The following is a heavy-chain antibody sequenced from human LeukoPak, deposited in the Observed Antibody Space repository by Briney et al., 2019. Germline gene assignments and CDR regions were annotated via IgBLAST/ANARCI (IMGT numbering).Heavy chain of an antibody. CDR3: ANQKTGTV. Sequence: GGSLRLSCAASGFTISSYGMHWVRQAPGKGLEWVAVISYDGSNKYYADSVKGRFTISRDNSKNTLYLQMNSLRAEDTAVYYCANQKTGTVWGQGTLVTVSS. D-gene: IGHD1-14*01. CDR1: GFTISSYG. CDR2: ISYDGSNK. J-gene: IGHJ4*02. V-gene: IGHV3-30*18.